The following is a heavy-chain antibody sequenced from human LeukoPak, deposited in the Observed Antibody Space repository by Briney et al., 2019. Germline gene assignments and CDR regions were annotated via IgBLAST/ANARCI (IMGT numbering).Heavy chain of an antibody. CDR1: GGSISSYY. J-gene: IGHJ5*02. V-gene: IGHV4-59*08. D-gene: IGHD3-10*01. CDR3: ARVGARLPFDP. Sequence: SETLSLTCTVSGGSISSYYWSWIRQPPGKGLEWIGYIYYSGSTYYNPSLKSRVTISVDTSKNQFSLKLSSVTAADTAVYYCARVGARLPFDPWGQGTLVTVSS. CDR2: IYYSGST.